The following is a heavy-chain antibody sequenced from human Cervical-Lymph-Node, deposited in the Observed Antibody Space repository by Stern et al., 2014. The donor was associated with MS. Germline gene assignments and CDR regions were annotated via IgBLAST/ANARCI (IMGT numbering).Heavy chain of an antibody. CDR3: AKGRTVAGKGVGAFDV. V-gene: IGHV3-30*18. J-gene: IGHJ3*01. CDR2: ISYDGGNE. Sequence: VQLVESGGGVVQPGRSLRLSCAASGFTFSNFGMHWVRPAPGKGLEWVTLISYDGGNEYYADFVKGRFTISRDDSKNKVYLQLNSLRPEDTAVYYCAKGRTVAGKGVGAFDVWGQGTLVTVSS. CDR1: GFTFSNFG. D-gene: IGHD6-19*01.